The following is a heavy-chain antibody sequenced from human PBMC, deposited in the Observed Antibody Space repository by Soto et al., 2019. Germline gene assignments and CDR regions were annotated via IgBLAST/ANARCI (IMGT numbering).Heavy chain of an antibody. CDR1: GYSISSGYY. J-gene: IGHJ4*02. CDR2: IYHSGST. Sequence: SETLSLTCAVSGYSISSGYYWGWIRQPPGKGLEWIGSIYHSGSTYYNPSLKSRVTISVDTSKNQFSLKLSSVTAADTAVYYCARVGLWFGALTDYWGQGTMVTVYS. D-gene: IGHD3-10*01. CDR3: ARVGLWFGALTDY. V-gene: IGHV4-38-2*01.